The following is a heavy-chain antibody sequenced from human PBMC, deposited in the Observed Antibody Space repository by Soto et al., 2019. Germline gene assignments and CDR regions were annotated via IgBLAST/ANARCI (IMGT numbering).Heavy chain of an antibody. Sequence: QVQLQESGPGLVKPSETLSLTCTVSGGSISSYYWSWIRQSPGKGLEWIGYVYYSGSTKYNPSLKRRVTISVDTSKNQFSLKLSSVTAADTAVYYGARGSGATTPFDYWGQGTLVNVSS. CDR1: GGSISSYY. J-gene: IGHJ4*02. CDR3: ARGSGATTPFDY. V-gene: IGHV4-59*01. D-gene: IGHD1-26*01. CDR2: VYYSGST.